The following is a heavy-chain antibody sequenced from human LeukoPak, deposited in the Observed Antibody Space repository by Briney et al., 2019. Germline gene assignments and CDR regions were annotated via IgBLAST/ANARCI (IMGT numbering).Heavy chain of an antibody. CDR3: ATRYCTDGSCLDY. D-gene: IGHD2-15*01. CDR1: GFTFNNYV. Sequence: GGSLRLSCAASGFTFNNYVMSWVRQAPGKGLEWVSAISGSGGDTFYADSVKGRFTISRDNFKNTLYLQMHSLRAEDTAIYYCATRYCTDGSCLDYWGQGTLVTVSS. V-gene: IGHV3-23*01. J-gene: IGHJ4*02. CDR2: ISGSGGDT.